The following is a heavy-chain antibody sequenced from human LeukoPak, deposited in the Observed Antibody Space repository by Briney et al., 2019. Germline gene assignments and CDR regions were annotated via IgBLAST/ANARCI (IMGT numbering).Heavy chain of an antibody. CDR2: ISTSSTHI. V-gene: IGHV3-21*04. Sequence: KPGGSLRLSCAASGFTFSNYTMNWVRQTPGKGLEWVSSISTSSTHIYYADSVKGRFTISRDNAKNSLYLQMNSLRAEDTAVYYCARVEMATILDYWGQGTLVTVSS. J-gene: IGHJ4*02. CDR3: ARVEMATILDY. D-gene: IGHD5-24*01. CDR1: GFTFSNYT.